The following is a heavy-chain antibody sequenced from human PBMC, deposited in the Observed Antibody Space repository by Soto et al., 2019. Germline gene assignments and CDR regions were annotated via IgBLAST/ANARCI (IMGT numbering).Heavy chain of an antibody. CDR3: AKLYWNPRYFDY. Sequence: PGGSLRLSCAASGFTFSSVAMAWVRQAPGKGLEWVSSITDNARSTDYADSVKGRFTISRDNSRNTLYLQMNSLRADDTAVYYCAKLYWNPRYFDYWGQGTRVTVSS. J-gene: IGHJ4*02. CDR1: GFTFSSVA. V-gene: IGHV3-23*01. D-gene: IGHD1-1*01. CDR2: ITDNARST.